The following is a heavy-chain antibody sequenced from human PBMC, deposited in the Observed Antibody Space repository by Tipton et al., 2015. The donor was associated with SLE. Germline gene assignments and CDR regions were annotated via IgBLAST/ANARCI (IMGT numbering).Heavy chain of an antibody. CDR3: ARGGIYCGGGSCYDY. CDR1: GGSFNNSY. J-gene: IGHJ4*02. D-gene: IGHD2-15*01. V-gene: IGHV4-34*01. CDR2: IDHRGTT. Sequence: TLSLTCAVYGGSFNNSYWNWIRQPPGKGLEWIGEIDHRGTTNYNPSLKSRVTISVDTSKNQFSLKLRSVTAADTAVYYCARGGIYCGGGSCYDYWGQGTLVTVSS.